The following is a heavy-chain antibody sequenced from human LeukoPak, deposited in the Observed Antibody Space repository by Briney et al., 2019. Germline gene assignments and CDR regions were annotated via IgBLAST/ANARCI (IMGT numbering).Heavy chain of an antibody. V-gene: IGHV4-30-4*01. D-gene: IGHD1-26*01. CDR3: IVGATYFQH. CDR2: IYYRGST. Sequence: SETLSLTCTVSGGSISSGDYYWSWIRQPPGKGLEWIGYIYYRGSTYYNPSLKSRVTISVDTSKNQFSLKLSSVTAADTAVYYCIVGATYFQHWGQGTLVTVSS. J-gene: IGHJ1*01. CDR1: GGSISSGDYY.